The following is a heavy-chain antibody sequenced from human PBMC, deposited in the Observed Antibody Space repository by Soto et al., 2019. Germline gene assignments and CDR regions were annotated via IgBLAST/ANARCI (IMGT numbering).Heavy chain of an antibody. Sequence: EVQLVESGGGLVQPGRSLRLSCAASGFTFDDYAMHWVRQGPGKGLEWVSGISRNSGSIDYADSVRGRFTISRDNAKNSLYLQMNSLRAEDTALYYCAKVIPYSSGRSRGYFDYWGQGILVTVSS. J-gene: IGHJ4*02. CDR2: ISRNSGSI. CDR1: GFTFDDYA. D-gene: IGHD6-19*01. CDR3: AKVIPYSSGRSRGYFDY. V-gene: IGHV3-9*01.